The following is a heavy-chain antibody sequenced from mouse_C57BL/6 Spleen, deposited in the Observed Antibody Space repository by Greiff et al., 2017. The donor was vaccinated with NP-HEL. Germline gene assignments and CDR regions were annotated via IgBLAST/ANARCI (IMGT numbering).Heavy chain of an antibody. Sequence: VKLMESGPGLVAPSQSLSITCTVSGFSLTSYAISWVRQPPGKGLEWLGVIWTGGGTNYNSALKSRLSISKDNSKSQVFLKMNSLQTDNTARYYWAREPYEYDEAPAWFAYWGQGTLVTVSA. CDR2: IWTGGGT. D-gene: IGHD2-4*01. J-gene: IGHJ3*01. V-gene: IGHV2-9-1*01. CDR3: AREPYEYDEAPAWFAY. CDR1: GFSLTSYA.